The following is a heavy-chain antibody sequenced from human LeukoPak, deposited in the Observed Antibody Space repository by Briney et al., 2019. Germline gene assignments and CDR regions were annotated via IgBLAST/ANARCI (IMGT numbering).Heavy chain of an antibody. CDR1: GFTFSSYG. D-gene: IGHD3-22*01. J-gene: IGHJ4*02. V-gene: IGHV3-30*18. CDR2: ISYDGSNK. CDR3: AKDNSSGYYYPDY. Sequence: GGSLRLSCAASGFTFSSYGMHWVRQAPGKGLEWVAVISYDGSNKYYADSVKGRFTISRDNSKNTLYLQMNSLRAEDTAVYYCAKDNSSGYYYPDYWGQGTLVTVSS.